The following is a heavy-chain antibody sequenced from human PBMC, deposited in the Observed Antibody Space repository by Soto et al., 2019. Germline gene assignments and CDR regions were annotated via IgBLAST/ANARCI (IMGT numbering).Heavy chain of an antibody. CDR3: GTVAKPGVVVEDFVY. J-gene: IGHJ4*01. CDR1: GFTFANFG. CDR2: ISSSGRRT. D-gene: IGHD2-15*01. Sequence: HPGGSLRLSCGTSGFTFANFGMGWVRQAPGKGLYWVSGISSSGRRTYYADSVKGRFTISRDNSKNTLYLQMDSLRGDDTAVYYFGTVAKPGVVVEDFVYWGQGALVTVSS. V-gene: IGHV3-23*01.